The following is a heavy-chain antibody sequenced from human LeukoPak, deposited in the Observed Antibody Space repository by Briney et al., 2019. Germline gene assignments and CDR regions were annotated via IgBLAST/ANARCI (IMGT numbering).Heavy chain of an antibody. CDR2: ISGSGGST. J-gene: IGHJ4*02. Sequence: PRGSLRLSCAASGFTFSSYAMSWVRQAPGKGLEWVSAISGSGGSTYYADSVKGRFTISRDNSKNTLYLQMNSLRAEDTAVYYCAKDHSHCSGGSCSGFDYWGQGTLVTVSS. CDR3: AKDHSHCSGGSCSGFDY. CDR1: GFTFSSYA. D-gene: IGHD2-15*01. V-gene: IGHV3-23*01.